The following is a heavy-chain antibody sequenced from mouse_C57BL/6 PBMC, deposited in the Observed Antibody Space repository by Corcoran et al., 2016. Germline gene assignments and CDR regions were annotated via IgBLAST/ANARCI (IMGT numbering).Heavy chain of an antibody. J-gene: IGHJ3*01. CDR2: IYPGDGDT. Sequence: QVQLQQSGPELVKPGASVKISCKASGYAFSSYWMNWVKQRPGKGLEWIGQIYPGDGDTNYNGKFKGKATLTADKSSSTAYMQLSSLTSEDSAVYFSARRDGHIGAWFTYWGQGTLVTVSA. D-gene: IGHD3-3*01. CDR3: ARRDGHIGAWFTY. CDR1: GYAFSSYW. V-gene: IGHV1-80*01.